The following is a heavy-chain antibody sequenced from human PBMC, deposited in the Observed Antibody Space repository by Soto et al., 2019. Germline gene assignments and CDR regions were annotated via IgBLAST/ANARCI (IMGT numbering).Heavy chain of an antibody. Sequence: EVQLVESGGGLVQPGGSLRLSCAASGFTFGSYWMTWVRQAPETGLEWVANINQDGSRQYYVDSVKGRFTISRDNANKSLYLQMNSLKVEDTALYYCASAVVYGSGSHFGYWGQGTLVTVSS. V-gene: IGHV3-7*01. D-gene: IGHD3-10*01. CDR3: ASAVVYGSGSHFGY. J-gene: IGHJ4*02. CDR2: INQDGSRQ. CDR1: GFTFGSYW.